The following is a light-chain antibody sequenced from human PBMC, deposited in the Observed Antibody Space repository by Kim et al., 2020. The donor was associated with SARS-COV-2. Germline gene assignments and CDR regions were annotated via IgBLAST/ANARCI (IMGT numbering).Light chain of an antibody. Sequence: SSELTQDPALSVALGQTVRITCQGDSLRKYYATWYQQKPGQAPILVISGKNDRPSGIPDRFSGSSSGNTASLTITGAQAEDEADYYCSSRDSSGYVIFGGGTQLTVL. CDR2: GKN. CDR1: SLRKYY. J-gene: IGLJ2*01. CDR3: SSRDSSGYVI. V-gene: IGLV3-19*01.